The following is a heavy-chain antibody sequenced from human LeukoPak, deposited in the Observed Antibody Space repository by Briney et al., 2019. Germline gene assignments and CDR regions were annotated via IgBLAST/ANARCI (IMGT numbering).Heavy chain of an antibody. Sequence: GGSLRLSCAASGFTFSSYWMSWVRQAPGKGLEWVANIKQDGSEKYYVDSVKGRFTISRDNSKNSLYLQMNSLRTEDTALYYCAKETDLGDYYDSSGFDYWGQGTLVTVSS. CDR2: IKQDGSEK. CDR1: GFTFSSYW. V-gene: IGHV3-7*03. CDR3: AKETDLGDYYDSSGFDY. J-gene: IGHJ4*02. D-gene: IGHD3-22*01.